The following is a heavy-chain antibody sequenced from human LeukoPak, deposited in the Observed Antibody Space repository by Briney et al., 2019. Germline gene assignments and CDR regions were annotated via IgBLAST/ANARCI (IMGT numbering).Heavy chain of an antibody. D-gene: IGHD4-17*01. CDR2: INHSGYT. J-gene: IGHJ4*02. V-gene: IGHV4-34*04. CDR1: GVSFDDYY. Sequence: SETLSLTCAVSGVSFDDYYWAWVRQTPRKGLEWIGEINHSGYTNDSPSLKSRATLSVDTSRKQFSLNLRSVTVADAGIYYCTRMTTGHDYWGQGTLVTVSS. CDR3: TRMTTGHDY.